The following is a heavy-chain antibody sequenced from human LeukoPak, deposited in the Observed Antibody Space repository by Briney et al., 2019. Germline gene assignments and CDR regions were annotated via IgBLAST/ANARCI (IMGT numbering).Heavy chain of an antibody. J-gene: IGHJ4*02. CDR3: AREGGPYRPLDY. V-gene: IGHV4-4*03. CDR1: GGSITITIY. CDR2: VNLQGST. Sequence: PVTLSLTCGVSGGSITITIYWTWVRQPPGKGLEWIGEVNLQGSTNYNPSLMGRVAISVDTSENHISLQLTSVTAADTAVYYCAREGGPYRPLDYSGQGTLVTVSS.